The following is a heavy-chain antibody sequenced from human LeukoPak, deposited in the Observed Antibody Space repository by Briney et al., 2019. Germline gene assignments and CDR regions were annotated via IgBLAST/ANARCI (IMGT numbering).Heavy chain of an antibody. D-gene: IGHD3-10*01. CDR2: IYHSGST. CDR3: ARGAGELYYYGSEYYMDV. CDR1: GYSISRGYY. J-gene: IGHJ6*03. Sequence: SETLSLTCTLSGYSISRGYYWGWIRQPPGQGLAWIGSIYHSGSTYYNPSLKSRVTISVDTSKHQFSLKLSSVTAADTAVYYCARGAGELYYYGSEYYMDVWGKGTTVTVSS. V-gene: IGHV4-38-2*02.